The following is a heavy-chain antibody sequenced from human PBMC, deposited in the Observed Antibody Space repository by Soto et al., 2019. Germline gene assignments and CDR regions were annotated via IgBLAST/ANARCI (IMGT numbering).Heavy chain of an antibody. J-gene: IGHJ6*02. V-gene: IGHV1-3*01. Sequence: QVQLVQSGAEVKKPGASVKVSCKASGYTFTSYAMHWVRQAPGQRLEWMGWINAGNGNTKYSQKFQGRVTITRDTSASTAYMELSSLRSEDTAVYYCAREKLTVLRFLEWFPSGHYGMDVWGQGTTVTVSS. CDR3: AREKLTVLRFLEWFPSGHYGMDV. CDR1: GYTFTSYA. CDR2: INAGNGNT. D-gene: IGHD3-3*01.